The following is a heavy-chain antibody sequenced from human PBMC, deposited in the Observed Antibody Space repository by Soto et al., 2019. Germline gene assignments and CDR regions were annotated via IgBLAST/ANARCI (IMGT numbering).Heavy chain of an antibody. Sequence: SETLSLTCTVSGGSISSYYWSWIRQPPGKGLEWIGYIYYSGSTNYNPSLKSRVTISVDTSKNQFSLKLSSVTAADTAVYYCERRSGYAFDIWGQGTKVTVSS. V-gene: IGHV4-59*01. CDR1: GGSISSYY. J-gene: IGHJ3*02. CDR3: ERRSGYAFDI. CDR2: IYYSGST.